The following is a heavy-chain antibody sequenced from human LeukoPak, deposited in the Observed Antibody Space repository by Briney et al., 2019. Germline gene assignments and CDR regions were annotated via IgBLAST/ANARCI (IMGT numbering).Heavy chain of an antibody. CDR1: GYSISSGYY. V-gene: IGHV4-38-2*02. CDR2: IYHSGST. J-gene: IGHJ3*02. D-gene: IGHD5-24*01. Sequence: PSETLSLTCTVSGYSISSGYYWGWIRQPPGKGLEWIGSIYHSGSTYYNPSLKSRVTISVDTPKNQFSLKLSSVTAADTAVYYCARDLRWSDAFDIWGQGTMVTVSS. CDR3: ARDLRWSDAFDI.